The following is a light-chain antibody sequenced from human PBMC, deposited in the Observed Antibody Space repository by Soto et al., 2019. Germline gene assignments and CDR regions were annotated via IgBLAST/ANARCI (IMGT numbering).Light chain of an antibody. J-gene: IGLJ2*01. CDR3: QSYDSNLSGDVV. V-gene: IGLV1-40*01. Sequence: QSVLTQPPSVSGAPGQRVTISCTGSSSNIGARYDVHWYQQVPGRAPKLLIYTNSTRPSGVPDRFSGSRSGTSASLAITGLQAEDEDDYYCQSYDSNLSGDVVFGGGTKLTVL. CDR1: SSNIGARYD. CDR2: TNS.